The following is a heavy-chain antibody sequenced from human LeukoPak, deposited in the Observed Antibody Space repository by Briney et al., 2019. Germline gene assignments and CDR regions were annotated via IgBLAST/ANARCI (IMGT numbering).Heavy chain of an antibody. V-gene: IGHV3-33*01. J-gene: IGHJ4*02. Sequence: GGSLRLTCSASGFTFRNHGMHWVRQAPGKGLERVAVIWYDGSNKYYADSVKGRVTISRDNSKNTVYLQMNSLRAEDTAVYYCARDVKAYFDYWGRGILVTVPS. CDR3: ARDVKAYFDY. CDR1: GFTFRNHG. CDR2: IWYDGSNK.